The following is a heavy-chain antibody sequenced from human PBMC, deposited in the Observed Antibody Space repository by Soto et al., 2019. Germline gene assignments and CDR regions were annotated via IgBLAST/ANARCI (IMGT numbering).Heavy chain of an antibody. CDR1: GYTFTSYG. J-gene: IGHJ5*02. D-gene: IGHD1-1*01. CDR2: ISAYNGNT. V-gene: IGHV1-18*01. Sequence: GASVKVSCKASGYTFTSYGISWVRQAPGQGLEWMGWISAYNGNTNYAQKLQGRVTMTTDTSTSAAYMELRSLRSDDTAVYYCARGSRWNDLNWFDPWGQGTLVTVSS. CDR3: ARGSRWNDLNWFDP.